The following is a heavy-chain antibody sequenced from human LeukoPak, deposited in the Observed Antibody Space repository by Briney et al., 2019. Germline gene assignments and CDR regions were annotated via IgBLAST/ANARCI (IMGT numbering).Heavy chain of an antibody. CDR2: IDPRDSYT. CDR3: ARHENPLGTSRGMDV. V-gene: IGHV5-10-1*01. CDR1: VYSFTSYW. Sequence: GESLKISCKCSVYSFTSYWISWVRQMPGKGLEWMGRIDPRDSYTNYTPSFQDHATISADKSISTAYLQPISLQASHTAMSYCARHENPLGTSRGMDVWGQGTTVTVSS. D-gene: IGHD1-1*01. J-gene: IGHJ6*02.